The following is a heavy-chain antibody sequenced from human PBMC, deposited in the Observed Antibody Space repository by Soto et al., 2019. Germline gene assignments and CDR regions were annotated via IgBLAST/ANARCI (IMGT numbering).Heavy chain of an antibody. V-gene: IGHV5-10-1*01. J-gene: IGHJ6*02. CDR3: ASQLRLAYYYGMDV. Sequence: PGESLKISGKGSGYSFTSYWISWVRQMPGKGLEWMGRIDPSDSYTNYSPSFQGHVTISADKSISTAYLQWSSLKASDTAMYYCASQLRLAYYYGMDVWGQGTTVTVSS. D-gene: IGHD3-3*01. CDR2: IDPSDSYT. CDR1: GYSFTSYW.